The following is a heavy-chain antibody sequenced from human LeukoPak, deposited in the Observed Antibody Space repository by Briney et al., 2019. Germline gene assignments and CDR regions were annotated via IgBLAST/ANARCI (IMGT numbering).Heavy chain of an antibody. D-gene: IGHD5-12*01. J-gene: IGHJ4*02. Sequence: ASVKVSCEASGYTFTSFDIHWVRQAPGQGLEWIGWMNPNSINIGYAQKFQGRATMTRNTSISTAYMELSSLRSEDTAVYYCAAASIVATPRDYWGQGTLVTVSS. CDR2: MNPNSINI. CDR1: GYTFTSFD. V-gene: IGHV1-8*01. CDR3: AAASIVATPRDY.